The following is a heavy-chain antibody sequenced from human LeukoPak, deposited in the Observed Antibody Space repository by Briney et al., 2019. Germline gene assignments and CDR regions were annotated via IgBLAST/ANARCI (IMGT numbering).Heavy chain of an antibody. V-gene: IGHV4-39*02. Sequence: SETLSLTCTVSGGSISSTIFYWGWNRQPPGKGLEWIGSINYSGDTHYNPSLKSRVTISLDTSKNQVSLTLRSVTAADTAVYYCAREARGEMTTSPPDYWGQGTRVTVSS. CDR1: GGSISSTIFY. CDR2: INYSGDT. CDR3: AREARGEMTTSPPDY. J-gene: IGHJ4*02. D-gene: IGHD5-24*01.